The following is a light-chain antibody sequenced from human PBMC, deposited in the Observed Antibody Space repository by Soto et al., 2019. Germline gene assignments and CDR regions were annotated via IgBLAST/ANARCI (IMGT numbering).Light chain of an antibody. CDR1: QSVSSY. CDR3: QHRGNWPLT. V-gene: IGKV3-11*01. CDR2: DAS. J-gene: IGKJ3*01. Sequence: EIVLTQSPATLSLSPGEGATLSCRASQSVSSYLAWYQQKPGQAPRLLIYDASNRATGIPARFSGSGSGTDFTLTISSLEPEDFAVYYCQHRGNWPLTFGPGTKVDIK.